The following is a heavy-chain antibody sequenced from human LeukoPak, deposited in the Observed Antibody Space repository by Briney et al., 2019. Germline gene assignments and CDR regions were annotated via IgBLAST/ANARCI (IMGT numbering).Heavy chain of an antibody. D-gene: IGHD1-26*01. CDR1: GNIFTNNW. CDR3: AKHDIVGVSFDY. Sequence: GESLKISCKGSGNIFTNNWIGWVRQMPGKGLEWMGIIYPGDSDTRYSPSFQGQVTISADKSISTAYLQWSSLKASDTAMYYCAKHDIVGVSFDYWGQGTLVTVSS. J-gene: IGHJ4*02. V-gene: IGHV5-51*01. CDR2: IYPGDSDT.